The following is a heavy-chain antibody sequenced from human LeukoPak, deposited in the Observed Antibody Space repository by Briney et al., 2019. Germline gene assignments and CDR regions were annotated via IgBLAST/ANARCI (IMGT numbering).Heavy chain of an antibody. V-gene: IGHV4-39*01. J-gene: IGHJ6*03. Sequence: SETLSLTCTVSGGSISGSNYYWGWIRQPPGKGLEWIGSIYYSGSTYYNPSIKSRVTIFVDPSKNQFSLKVRSVTAADTAVYYCARLSRVVPAATYRYYYYYMDVWGKGTTVTVSS. CDR1: GGSISGSNYY. CDR3: ARLSRVVPAATYRYYYYYMDV. D-gene: IGHD2-2*01. CDR2: IYYSGST.